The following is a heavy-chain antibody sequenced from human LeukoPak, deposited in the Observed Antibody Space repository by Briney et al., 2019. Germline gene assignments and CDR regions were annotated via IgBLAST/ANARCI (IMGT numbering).Heavy chain of an antibody. CDR1: GFTFSSYS. D-gene: IGHD3-10*01. Sequence: GGSLRLSCAASGFTFSSYSMNWVRQAPGKGLEWVSSISSSSSYIYYADSVKGRFTISRDNAKNSLYLQMNSLRAEDTAVYYCARHPRTYYYGSGSDYWGQGTLVTVSS. V-gene: IGHV3-21*01. CDR2: ISSSSSYI. CDR3: ARHPRTYYYGSGSDY. J-gene: IGHJ4*02.